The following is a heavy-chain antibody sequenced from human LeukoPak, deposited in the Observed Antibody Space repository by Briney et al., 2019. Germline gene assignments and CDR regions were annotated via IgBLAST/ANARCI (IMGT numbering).Heavy chain of an antibody. CDR3: ARAQPTTVVTPPDY. J-gene: IGHJ4*02. D-gene: IGHD4-23*01. Sequence: PSETLSLTCTVSGGSISSGGYYWSWIRQHPGKGLEWIGYIYYSGSTYYNPSLKSRVTISVDTSKNQFSLKLSSVTAADTAVYYCARAQPTTVVTPPDYWGQGTLVTVSS. V-gene: IGHV4-31*03. CDR1: GGSISSGGYY. CDR2: IYYSGST.